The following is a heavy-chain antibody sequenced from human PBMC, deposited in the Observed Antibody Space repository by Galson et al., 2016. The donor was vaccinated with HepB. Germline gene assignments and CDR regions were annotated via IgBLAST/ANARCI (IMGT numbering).Heavy chain of an antibody. D-gene: IGHD1-26*01. J-gene: IGHJ3*02. V-gene: IGHV4-59*08. CDR2: MYYSGST. CDR3: ANLQVGAITKSFEI. CDR1: GGSINNYY. Sequence: ETLSLTCTVSGGSINNYYWSWIRQSPGKGLEWIGYMYYSGSTNYNPSLRSRVTISVDTSKNQFSLILTSVSAADTAVYYCANLQVGAITKSFEIWGQGTMVTVSS.